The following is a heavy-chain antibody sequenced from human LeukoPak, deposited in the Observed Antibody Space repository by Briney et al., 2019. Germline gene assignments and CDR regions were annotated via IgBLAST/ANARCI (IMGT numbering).Heavy chain of an antibody. D-gene: IGHD4-17*01. J-gene: IGHJ4*02. CDR3: ARETRVVFYGDYKEYYFDY. Sequence: PGGSLRLSCAASGFTFSSYGMHWVRQAPGKGLVWVSRINSDGSSTSYADSVKGRFTISRDNAKNTLYLQMNSLRAEDTAVYYCARETRVVFYGDYKEYYFDYWGQGTLVTVSS. CDR2: INSDGSST. CDR1: GFTFSSYG. V-gene: IGHV3-74*01.